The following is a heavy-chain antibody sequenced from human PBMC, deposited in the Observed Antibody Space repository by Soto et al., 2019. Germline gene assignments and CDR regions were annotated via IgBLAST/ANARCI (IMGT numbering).Heavy chain of an antibody. CDR3: ARGQPFSGYSSSWYNPTFPDY. CDR2: ISYDGSNK. CDR1: GFTFNSYG. J-gene: IGHJ4*02. D-gene: IGHD6-13*01. Sequence: GGSLRLSCAASGFTFNSYGMHWVRQAPGKGLEWVAVISYDGSNKYYADSVKGRFTISRDNSKNTLYLQMNSLRAEDTAVYYCARGQPFSGYSSSWYNPTFPDYWGQGTLVTVSS. V-gene: IGHV3-30*03.